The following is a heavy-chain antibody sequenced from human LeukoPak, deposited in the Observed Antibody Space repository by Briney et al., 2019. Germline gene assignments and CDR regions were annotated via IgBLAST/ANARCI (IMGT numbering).Heavy chain of an antibody. CDR1: GFTLSSYA. D-gene: IGHD3-22*01. CDR3: ARARNDYDSNGFSFLDY. Sequence: PGGSLRLSCVASGFTLSSYAMSWVRQAPGKGLEWVSTISGSGGSTYYADSVKGRFTISRDKSKNTLYLQMNSLRAEDTALYYCARARNDYDSNGFSFLDYWGQGTLVTVSS. V-gene: IGHV3-23*01. CDR2: ISGSGGST. J-gene: IGHJ4*02.